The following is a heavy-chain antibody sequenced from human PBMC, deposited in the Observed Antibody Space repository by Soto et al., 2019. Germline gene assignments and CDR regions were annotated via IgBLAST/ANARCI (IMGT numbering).Heavy chain of an antibody. Sequence: EVQLVESGGGLVQPGGSLRLSCEASGFSFSRYWMSWVRQAPGKGLEWVANIKQDGSEKDYVDSVKGRFIISRDNAKNSLYLQMNILRAEDTAVYYCARYMDYFDYWGQGTLVTVSS. CDR2: IKQDGSEK. CDR3: ARYMDYFDY. V-gene: IGHV3-7*01. J-gene: IGHJ4*02. CDR1: GFSFSRYW. D-gene: IGHD3-10*01.